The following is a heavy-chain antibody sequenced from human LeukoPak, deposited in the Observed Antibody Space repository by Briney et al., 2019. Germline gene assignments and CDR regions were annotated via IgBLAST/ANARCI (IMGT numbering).Heavy chain of an antibody. V-gene: IGHV4-59*12. CDR1: GVFISSYF. Sequence: PSETLSLTCSVSGVFISSYFWNWIRQPPGKGLEWVGHIYDGGKTKYNPSLRGRGTISVDTSSTQFSLELRSVTAADTAVYYCARDYIVETGVVAFDIWGQGTMVSVSS. CDR2: IYDGGKT. CDR3: ARDYIVETGVVAFDI. J-gene: IGHJ3*02. D-gene: IGHD5-12*01.